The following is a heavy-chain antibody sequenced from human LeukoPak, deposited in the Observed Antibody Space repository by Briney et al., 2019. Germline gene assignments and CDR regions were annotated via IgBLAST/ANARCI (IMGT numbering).Heavy chain of an antibody. CDR1: GFTFSSYA. D-gene: IGHD3-10*01. V-gene: IGHV3-23*01. Sequence: GGSLRLSCAASGFTFSSYAMSWVRQAPGKGLEWVSAISGSGGSTYYADSVKGRFTISRDNSKNTLYLQMNSLRAEDTAVYYCVRVRGDYYYMDVWGKGTTVTISS. CDR3: VRVRGDYYYMDV. J-gene: IGHJ6*03. CDR2: ISGSGGST.